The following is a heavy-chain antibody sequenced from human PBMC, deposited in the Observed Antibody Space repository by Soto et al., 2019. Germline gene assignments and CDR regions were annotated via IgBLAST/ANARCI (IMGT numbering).Heavy chain of an antibody. J-gene: IGHJ5*02. Sequence: QVQLVESGGGVVQPGRSLRLSCEVSGFSLSGYGMHWVRQAPGKGLEWVAVIWYHGTTKNYADSVKGRFTISRDTSKNTVYLQMDSPKVEDTAVYYCARDVDRTSHLNWFDPWGQGVMVTVSS. CDR2: IWYHGTTK. CDR1: GFSLSGYG. D-gene: IGHD5-12*01. CDR3: ARDVDRTSHLNWFDP. V-gene: IGHV3-33*01.